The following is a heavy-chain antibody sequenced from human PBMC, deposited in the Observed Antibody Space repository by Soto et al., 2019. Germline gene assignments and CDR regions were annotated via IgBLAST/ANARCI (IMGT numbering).Heavy chain of an antibody. V-gene: IGHV3-23*01. J-gene: IGHJ4*02. D-gene: IGHD3-16*01. CDR3: MKKKGDTDSDLQYCFDS. CDR1: GFACPTYA. Sequence: EVQLLESGGGLAQPRESLGLSCAASGFACPTYAMTLLRQIPGKGLEWVASISDRGSKTYYADSVGGRVIIYRDNSMKTASLQMNSLRDDYSAVYYCMKKKGDTDSDLQYCFDSWGQGTLVTFSS. CDR2: ISDRGSKT.